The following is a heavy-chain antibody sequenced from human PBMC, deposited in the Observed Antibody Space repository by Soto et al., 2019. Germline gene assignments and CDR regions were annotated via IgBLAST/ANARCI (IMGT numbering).Heavy chain of an antibody. CDR1: GGSISSGDYY. CDR3: ASLPNGMAV. J-gene: IGHJ6*02. Sequence: QVQLQESGPGLVKPSQTLSLTCTVSGGSISSGDYYWSWIRQPPGKGLEWIGYIYYSGSTSYNPSPRSRVTGSVDPSKNQFSLKLTSVTAADTAVYYCASLPNGMAVWGQGTTVTVSS. CDR2: IYYSGST. V-gene: IGHV4-30-4*01.